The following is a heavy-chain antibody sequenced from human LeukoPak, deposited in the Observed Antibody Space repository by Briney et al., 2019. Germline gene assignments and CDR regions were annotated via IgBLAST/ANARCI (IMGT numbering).Heavy chain of an antibody. J-gene: IGHJ4*02. Sequence: ASVKVSCKASGYTFTSYGISWVRQAPGQGLEWMGWISAYNGNTDYAQKLQGRVTMTTDTSTSTAYMELRSLRSDDTAVYYCARGRIAAGNKASDYWGQGTLVTVSS. CDR3: ARGRIAAGNKASDY. CDR2: ISAYNGNT. V-gene: IGHV1-18*01. D-gene: IGHD6-13*01. CDR1: GYTFTSYG.